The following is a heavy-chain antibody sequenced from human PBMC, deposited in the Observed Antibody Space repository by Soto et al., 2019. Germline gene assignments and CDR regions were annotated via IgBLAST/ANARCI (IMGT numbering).Heavy chain of an antibody. V-gene: IGHV1-69*01. Sequence: QVQLVQSGAEVKKPGSSVKVSCKAPGGTFSTYAISWVRQAPGQGLEWMGGVIPIFGTPKYAQKCQGRVTITADESTSTGYMELRSLRSEDTAVYYCARSQGGSISLDIHYYYDYGMDVWGQGTTVTVSS. D-gene: IGHD2-15*01. CDR3: ARSQGGSISLDIHYYYDYGMDV. J-gene: IGHJ6*02. CDR1: GGTFSTYA. CDR2: VIPIFGTP.